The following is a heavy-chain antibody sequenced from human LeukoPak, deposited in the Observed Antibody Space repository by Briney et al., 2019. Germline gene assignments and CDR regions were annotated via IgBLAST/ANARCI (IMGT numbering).Heavy chain of an antibody. CDR3: ARGRGYCSGGSCYTCEFDY. CDR2: INHSGST. J-gene: IGHJ4*02. CDR1: GGSFSGYY. Sequence: SETLSLTCAVYGGSFSGYYWSWIRQPPGKGLEWIGEINHSGSTNYNPSLKSRVTISVDTSKNQFSLKLSSVTAADTAVYYSARGRGYCSGGSCYTCEFDYWGQGTLVTVSS. D-gene: IGHD2-15*01. V-gene: IGHV4-34*01.